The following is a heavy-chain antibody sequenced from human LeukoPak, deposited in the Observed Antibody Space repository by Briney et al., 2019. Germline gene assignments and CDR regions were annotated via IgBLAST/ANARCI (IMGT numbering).Heavy chain of an antibody. J-gene: IGHJ3*02. CDR2: LRYDGSNK. CDR3: AKEYDILTGYYASDI. Sequence: QPGGSLRLSCAASGFTFSSYGMHWVRQAPGKGLEWVAFLRYDGSNKYYADSVKGRFTISRDNSKNTLYLQMNSLRAEDTAMYYCAKEYDILTGYYASDIWGQGTMVTVSS. V-gene: IGHV3-30*02. CDR1: GFTFSSYG. D-gene: IGHD3-9*01.